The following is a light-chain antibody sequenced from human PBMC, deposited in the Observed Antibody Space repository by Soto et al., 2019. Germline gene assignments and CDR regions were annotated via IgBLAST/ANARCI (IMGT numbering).Light chain of an antibody. J-gene: IGKJ5*01. CDR3: QRYGSSIT. CDR1: QSVSSSY. Sequence: EIVLTQSPGTLSLSPGERATLSCRASQSVSSSYLAWYQQKPGQAPSLLIYGAFSRATGIPDRFSGRASGTDFTRTIIILEPEDFAVYYCQRYGSSITFGQGTRLESK. CDR2: GAF. V-gene: IGKV3-20*01.